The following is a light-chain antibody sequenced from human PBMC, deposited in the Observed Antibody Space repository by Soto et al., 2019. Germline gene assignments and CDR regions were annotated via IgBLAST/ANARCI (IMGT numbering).Light chain of an antibody. CDR1: SSDIGPYNY. Sequence: QPALTQPASESGSPGQSITISCIGTSSDIGPYNYVSWYQQHPDKAHKLILYEVTNRPSGASDRFSGSKSGNAAFLTLSGLQAEDGADSYCSAYSSRATPYVSGTATKVTVL. J-gene: IGLJ1*01. CDR2: EVT. V-gene: IGLV2-14*01. CDR3: SAYSSRATPYV.